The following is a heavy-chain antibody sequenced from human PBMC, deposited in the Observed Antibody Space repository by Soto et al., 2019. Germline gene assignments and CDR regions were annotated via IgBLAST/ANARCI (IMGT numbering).Heavy chain of an antibody. Sequence: KGLEWVSAISGSGGSTYYADSVKGRFTISRDNSKNTLYLQMNSLRAEDTAVYYCAKVGDSNSWYYRSGPIAYWGQGTLVTVSS. CDR3: AKVGDSNSWYYRSGPIAY. CDR2: ISGSGGST. J-gene: IGHJ4*02. V-gene: IGHV3-23*01. D-gene: IGHD6-13*01.